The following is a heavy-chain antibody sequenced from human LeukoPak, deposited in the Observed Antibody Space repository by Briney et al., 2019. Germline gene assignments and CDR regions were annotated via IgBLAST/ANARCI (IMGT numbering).Heavy chain of an antibody. Sequence: ASVKVSCKASGYTFTSYDINWVRQATGQGLEWMGWMNPYSGNTGYAQKFQGRVTMTRNTSISTAYMELSSLRSEDTAVYYCARGLDYYGSGSYYNAWHNWFDPWGQGTLVTVSS. CDR2: MNPYSGNT. J-gene: IGHJ5*02. CDR3: ARGLDYYGSGSYYNAWHNWFDP. CDR1: GYTFTSYD. V-gene: IGHV1-8*01. D-gene: IGHD3-10*01.